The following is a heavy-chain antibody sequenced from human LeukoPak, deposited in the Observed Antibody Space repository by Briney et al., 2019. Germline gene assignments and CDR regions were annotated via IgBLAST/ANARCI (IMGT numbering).Heavy chain of an antibody. Sequence: GGSLRLSCAASGFTFSSYAMSWVRRAPGKGLGWVSAISGSGGSTYYADSVKGRFTISRDNSKNTLYLQMNSLRAEDTAVYYCAKDIVVVVAATPGGYDYWGQGTLVTVSS. J-gene: IGHJ4*02. CDR3: AKDIVVVVAATPGGYDY. V-gene: IGHV3-23*01. CDR1: GFTFSSYA. D-gene: IGHD2-15*01. CDR2: ISGSGGST.